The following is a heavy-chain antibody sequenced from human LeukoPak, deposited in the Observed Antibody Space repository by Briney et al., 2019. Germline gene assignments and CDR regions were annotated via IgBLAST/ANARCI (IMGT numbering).Heavy chain of an antibody. CDR1: GGSFSGYY. Sequence: SETLSLTCAVYGGSFSGYYWSWIRQPPGKGLEWIGEINHSGSTNYNPSLKSRVTISVDTSKNQFSLKLSSVTAADTAVYYCARGLAAAEAYYYYCMDVWGKGTTVTVSS. CDR3: ARGLAAAEAYYYYCMDV. D-gene: IGHD6-13*01. CDR2: INHSGST. J-gene: IGHJ6*03. V-gene: IGHV4-34*01.